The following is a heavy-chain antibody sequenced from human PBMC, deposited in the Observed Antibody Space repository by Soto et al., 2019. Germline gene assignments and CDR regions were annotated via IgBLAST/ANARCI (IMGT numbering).Heavy chain of an antibody. D-gene: IGHD3-16*01. Sequence: SVKVSCKASGYTFSTYGIVWVRPAPGQGLEWMGWISVHNGNTNTAQNLHGRVTMTTDTPTTTAYMELRSLRFEDTAVYYCARVGVGGVGSWSFRYYFDYWG. CDR3: ARVGVGGVGSWSFRYYFDY. J-gene: IGHJ4*01. V-gene: IGHV1-18*04. CDR1: GYTFSTYG. CDR2: ISVHNGNT.